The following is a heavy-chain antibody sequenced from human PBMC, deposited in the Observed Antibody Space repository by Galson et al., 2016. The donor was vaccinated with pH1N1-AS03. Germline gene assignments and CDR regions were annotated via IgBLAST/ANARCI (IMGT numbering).Heavy chain of an antibody. Sequence: SVKVSCKASGGTFSNYAISWVRQAPGQGLEWMGCIIPILGMSNYAQRFQGRVSIKADKSTTTAYMELSSLITEDTAIYYCAWGSFDWTQPLDYWGQGTQLTVSS. CDR3: AWGSFDWTQPLDY. CDR1: GGTFSNYA. V-gene: IGHV1-69*10. D-gene: IGHD3-9*01. CDR2: IIPILGMS. J-gene: IGHJ4*02.